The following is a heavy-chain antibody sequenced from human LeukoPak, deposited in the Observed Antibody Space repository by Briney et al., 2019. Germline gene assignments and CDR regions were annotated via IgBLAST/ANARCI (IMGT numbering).Heavy chain of an antibody. CDR2: IYSGGST. Sequence: QTGGSLRLSCAASGFTVSSNYMSWVRQAPGKGLEWVSVIYSGGSTYYADSVKGRFTISRDNSKNTLYLQMNSLRAEDTAVYYCARGLRIGSDAFDIWGQGTMVTVSS. V-gene: IGHV3-53*01. CDR1: GFTVSSNY. CDR3: ARGLRIGSDAFDI. J-gene: IGHJ3*02. D-gene: IGHD5-12*01.